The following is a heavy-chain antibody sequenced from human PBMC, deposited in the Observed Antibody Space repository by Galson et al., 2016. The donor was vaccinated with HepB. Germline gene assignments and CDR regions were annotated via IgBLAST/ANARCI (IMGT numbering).Heavy chain of an antibody. CDR2: ISSSGNSM. J-gene: IGHJ3*01. D-gene: IGHD4-17*01. V-gene: IGHV3-11*01. CDR1: GFTFSDYH. CDR3: ARDLPDDYVEYFDVFDL. Sequence: SLRLSCAASGFTFSDYHMNWIRQAPGKGLEWISYISSSGNSMLYADSVRGRFSISRDNAKKSLYLRMTNLRAEDTAVYYCARDLPDDYVEYFDVFDLWGQGTMVTVSS.